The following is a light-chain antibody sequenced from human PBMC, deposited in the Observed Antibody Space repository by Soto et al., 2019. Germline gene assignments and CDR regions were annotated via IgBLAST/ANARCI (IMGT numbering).Light chain of an antibody. CDR3: QQGTDWPMT. CDR2: GAS. Sequence: IVLTQSPATLSLSPGEGATLSCRASQSVSNYLAWYQQRPGQAPRALIYGASNRATGMPARFSGSGSGTDFTLTISSLEAEDFAVYYCQQGTDWPMTFGQGTRLEIK. J-gene: IGKJ5*01. V-gene: IGKV3-11*01. CDR1: QSVSNY.